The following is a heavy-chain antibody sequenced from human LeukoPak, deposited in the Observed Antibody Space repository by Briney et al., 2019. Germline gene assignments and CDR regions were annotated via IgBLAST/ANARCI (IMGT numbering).Heavy chain of an antibody. CDR1: GGSFSGYY. CDR3: ARAPYDYVWGSYRCDYFDY. J-gene: IGHJ4*02. Sequence: SETLSLTCAVYGGSFSGYYWSWIRQPPGKGLEWIGEINHSGSTNYNPSLKSRVTISVDTSKNQFSLKLSSVTAADTAVYYCARAPYDYVWGSYRCDYFDYWGQGTLVTVSS. D-gene: IGHD3-16*02. CDR2: INHSGST. V-gene: IGHV4-34*01.